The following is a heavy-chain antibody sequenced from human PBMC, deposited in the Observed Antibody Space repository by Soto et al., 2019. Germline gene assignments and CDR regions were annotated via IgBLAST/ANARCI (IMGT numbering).Heavy chain of an antibody. CDR1: GFTFSSYG. D-gene: IGHD2-15*01. V-gene: IGHV3-33*01. Sequence: QVQLVESGGGVVQPGRSLRLSCAASGFTFSSYGMHWVRQAPGKGLEWVAVTWYDGSNKYYADSVKGRFTISRDNSKNTLYLQMNSLRAEDTAVYYCARDGEVVVLEYWGQGTLVTVSS. J-gene: IGHJ4*02. CDR3: ARDGEVVVLEY. CDR2: TWYDGSNK.